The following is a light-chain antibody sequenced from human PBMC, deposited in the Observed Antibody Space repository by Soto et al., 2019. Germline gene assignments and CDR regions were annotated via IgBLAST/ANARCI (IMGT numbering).Light chain of an antibody. J-gene: IGKJ5*01. CDR1: QSVGSY. Sequence: DIVLTQSPATLFLSPGERATLSCRASQSVGSYLAWYQQKPGQSPRLLIYGASSRATGIPVRFSGSGSGTEFTLTISSLQSEDFAVYYCQQYNNWPFITFGQGTRLEIK. V-gene: IGKV3-15*01. CDR3: QQYNNWPFIT. CDR2: GAS.